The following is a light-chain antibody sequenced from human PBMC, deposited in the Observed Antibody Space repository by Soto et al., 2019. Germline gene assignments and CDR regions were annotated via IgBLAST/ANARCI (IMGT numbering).Light chain of an antibody. CDR1: QSISGS. CDR2: EAS. V-gene: IGKV1-5*03. Sequence: DIQMTQSPSTLSASVGDRVTITCRASQSISGSLARYQQKPGKAPKLLIYEASTLKSDVPSRFSGSGSGTEYTSTISSLQPDDSASYYCEQYNGYWTFGQGTRVEIK. CDR3: EQYNGYWT. J-gene: IGKJ1*01.